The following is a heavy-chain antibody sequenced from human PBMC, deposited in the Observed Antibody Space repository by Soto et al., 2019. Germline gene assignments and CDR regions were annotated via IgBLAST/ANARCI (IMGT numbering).Heavy chain of an antibody. V-gene: IGHV1-69*04. CDR3: ARDRGTTGTKGRCMDV. Sequence: SVMLSCKASGGNFNTYSISWGRQAPGQGLEWMGRIIPILGIANYAQKFQGRVTITADKSTSTAYMELSSLRSEDTAVYYCARDRGTTGTKGRCMDVWGQ. D-gene: IGHD1-1*01. CDR2: IIPILGIA. CDR1: GGNFNTYS. J-gene: IGHJ6*02.